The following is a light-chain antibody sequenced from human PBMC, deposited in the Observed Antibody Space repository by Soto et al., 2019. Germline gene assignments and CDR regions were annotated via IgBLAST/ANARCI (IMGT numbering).Light chain of an antibody. CDR2: AAS. Sequence: DIQMTQSPSSLSASVGDRVTITCRASQTISNYLNWYQHKPGKVPTLLIYAASNLQSGVPSRFSGSGSGTDSILSISSLQPEDFATYYCHQSYIMPWTFGQGTKVDIK. V-gene: IGKV1-39*01. CDR3: HQSYIMPWT. CDR1: QTISNY. J-gene: IGKJ1*01.